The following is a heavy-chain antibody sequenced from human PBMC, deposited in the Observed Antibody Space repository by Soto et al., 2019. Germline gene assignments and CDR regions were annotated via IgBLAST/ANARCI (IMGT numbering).Heavy chain of an antibody. Sequence: QVQLVQSGAEVKKPGASVKVSCKASGITFSTYAIHWVRQAPGQSLEWMGWINTGNVNTRYSQNFQGRVTLTRDTSASTASMDLSSLRSEDTSIYYCARAIRGYVTWGQGTLVTVSS. CDR3: ARAIRGYVT. D-gene: IGHD5-12*01. J-gene: IGHJ5*02. V-gene: IGHV1-3*04. CDR2: INTGNVNT. CDR1: GITFSTYA.